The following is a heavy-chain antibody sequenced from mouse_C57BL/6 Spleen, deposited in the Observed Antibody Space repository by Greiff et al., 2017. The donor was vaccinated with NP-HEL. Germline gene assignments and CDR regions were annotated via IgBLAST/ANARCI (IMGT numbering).Heavy chain of an antibody. CDR2: IYPGSGST. CDR3: ARCIYYDYVGAMDY. CDR1: GYTFTSYW. Sequence: QVQLQQPGAELVKPGASVKMSCKASGYTFTSYWITWVKQRPGQGLEWIGDIYPGSGSTNYNEKFKSKATLTVDTSSSTAYMQLSSLTSEDSAVYYCARCIYYDYVGAMDYWGQGTSVTVSS. D-gene: IGHD2-4*01. J-gene: IGHJ4*01. V-gene: IGHV1-55*01.